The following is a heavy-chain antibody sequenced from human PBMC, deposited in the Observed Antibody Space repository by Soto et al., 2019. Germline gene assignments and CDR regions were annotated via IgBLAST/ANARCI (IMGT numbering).Heavy chain of an antibody. J-gene: IGHJ4*02. V-gene: IGHV3-23*01. Sequence: PGGSLRLSCVASGFPFGSCGMHRVRQAPGKGLEWVAGVSPHGANTYYADSVRGRFSISRDDSRNTVSLDMNSLRGEDSAVYYRATEGWKTAWNFDYWGQGSVVTVSS. CDR2: VSPHGANT. CDR1: GFPFGSCG. D-gene: IGHD1-1*01. CDR3: ATEGWKTAWNFDY.